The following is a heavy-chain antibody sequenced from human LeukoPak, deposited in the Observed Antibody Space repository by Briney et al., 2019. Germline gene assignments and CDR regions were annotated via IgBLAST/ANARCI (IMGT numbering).Heavy chain of an antibody. CDR3: ARGWGLDS. D-gene: IGHD3-16*01. V-gene: IGHV1-18*01. CDR2: ISSNNADI. J-gene: IGHJ4*02. Sequence: ASVKVSCKGSTYTFIDYGVSWVRQAPGQGLEWMGWISSNNADIKYADQLQDRVPLTTDTSTGTAYMELRSLRSDDTAVYYSARGWGLDSWGQGTPATVSS. CDR1: TYTFIDYG.